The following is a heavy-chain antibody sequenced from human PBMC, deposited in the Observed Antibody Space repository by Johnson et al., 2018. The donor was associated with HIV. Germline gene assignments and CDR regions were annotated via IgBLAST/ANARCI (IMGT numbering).Heavy chain of an antibody. D-gene: IGHD5-12*01. J-gene: IGHJ3*02. CDR3: AKDRILSGYGPGAFDI. V-gene: IGHV3-30*02. Sequence: QVQLVESGGGVVQPGGSLRLSCVASGFTFRTSGMHWVRQAPGKGLEWVAFIRYDGSDKYYEDSVKGRFTVSRDNSKNTLYLQMNGLGPEDTAVYYCAKDRILSGYGPGAFDIWGQGTMVTVSS. CDR2: IRYDGSDK. CDR1: GFTFRTSG.